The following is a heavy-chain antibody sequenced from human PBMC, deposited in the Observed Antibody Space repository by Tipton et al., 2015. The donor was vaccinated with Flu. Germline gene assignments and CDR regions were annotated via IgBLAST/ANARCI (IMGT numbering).Heavy chain of an antibody. J-gene: IGHJ6*03. V-gene: IGHV4-39*01. Sequence: TLSLTCTVSGGSISSSNYCWGWIRQPPGKGLEWIGSICYSGSTYYKSSLKSRVTISVDRSKNQLSLRLGSVTAADTAVYYCARHPSVVPAAYTDVWGRGTTVTVSS. CDR2: ICYSGST. CDR3: ARHPSVVPAAYTDV. D-gene: IGHD2-2*01. CDR1: GGSISSSNYC.